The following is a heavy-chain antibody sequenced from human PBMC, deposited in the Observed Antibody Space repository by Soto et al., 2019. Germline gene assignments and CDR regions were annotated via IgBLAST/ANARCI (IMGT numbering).Heavy chain of an antibody. CDR2: IYHSGST. CDR1: GGSISSGGYS. CDR3: AREGEYCSGGSCYSDPWFDP. J-gene: IGHJ5*02. V-gene: IGHV4-30-2*01. D-gene: IGHD2-15*01. Sequence: QLQLQESGSGLVKPSQTLSLTCAVSGGSISSGGYSWSWIRQPPGKGLEWIGYIYHSGSTYYNPSSKSRVTISVDRSKNQFSLKLSSVTAADTAVYYCAREGEYCSGGSCYSDPWFDPWGQGTLVTVSS.